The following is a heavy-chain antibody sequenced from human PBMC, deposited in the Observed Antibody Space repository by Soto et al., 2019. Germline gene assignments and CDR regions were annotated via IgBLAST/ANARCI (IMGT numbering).Heavy chain of an antibody. CDR2: ISSSGSTI. V-gene: IGHV3-11*01. CDR3: ASLYDFWSGPFDP. J-gene: IGHJ5*02. Sequence: GGSLRLSCAASGFTFSDYYMSWIRQAPGKGLEWVSYISSSGSTIYYADSVKGRFTISRDNAKNSLYLQMNSLRAEDTAVYYCASLYDFWSGPFDPWGQGTLVTVSS. CDR1: GFTFSDYY. D-gene: IGHD3-3*01.